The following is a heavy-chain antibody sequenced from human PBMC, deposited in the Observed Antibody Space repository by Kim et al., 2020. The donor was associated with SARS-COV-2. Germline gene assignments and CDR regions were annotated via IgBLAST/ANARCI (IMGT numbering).Heavy chain of an antibody. Sequence: GGSLRLSCAASGFTFSYYSMNWVRQAPGKGLEWVSYISSSSTTIYYADSVKGRFTISRDNAKNSLYLQMNSLRNEDTAVYYCAGSKEVRLEELGLYYYYYYGMDVWGQGTTVTVSS. CDR1: GFTFSYYS. CDR2: ISSSSTTI. CDR3: AGSKEVRLEELGLYYYYYYGMDV. V-gene: IGHV3-48*02. J-gene: IGHJ6*02. D-gene: IGHD3-16*01.